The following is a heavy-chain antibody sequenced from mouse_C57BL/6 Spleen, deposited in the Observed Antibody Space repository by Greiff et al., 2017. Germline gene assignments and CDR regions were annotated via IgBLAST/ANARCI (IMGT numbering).Heavy chain of an antibody. D-gene: IGHD1-1*01. CDR3: ARNCGSSYFGY. V-gene: IGHV1-54*01. Sequence: QVQLQQSGAELVRPGTSVKVSCKASGYAFTNYLIEWVKQRPGQGLEWIGVINPGSGGTNYNEKFKGKATLTADKSSSTAYMQLSSLTSEDSAVYCCARNCGSSYFGYWGQGTTLTVDS. CDR1: GYAFTNYL. J-gene: IGHJ2*01. CDR2: INPGSGGT.